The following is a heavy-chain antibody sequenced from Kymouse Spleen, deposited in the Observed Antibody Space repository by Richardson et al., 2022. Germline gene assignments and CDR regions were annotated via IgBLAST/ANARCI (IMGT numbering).Heavy chain of an antibody. CDR3: ARLSSSPLFDY. CDR2: IYYSGST. Sequence: QLQLQESGPGLVKPSETLSLTCTVSGGSISSSSYYWGWIRQPPGKGLEWIGSIYYSGSTYYNPSLKSRVTISVDTSKNQFSLKLSSVTAADTAVYYCARLSSSPLFDYWGQGTLVTVSS. V-gene: IGHV4-39*01. D-gene: IGHD6-6*01. CDR1: GGSISSSSYY. J-gene: IGHJ4*02.